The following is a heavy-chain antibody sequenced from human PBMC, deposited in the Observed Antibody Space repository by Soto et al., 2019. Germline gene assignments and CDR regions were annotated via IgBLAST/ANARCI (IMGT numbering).Heavy chain of an antibody. D-gene: IGHD3-3*01. J-gene: IGHJ4*02. CDR3: ARLSNPPNLDYDFWSSYPDY. CDR2: INPGDSDT. V-gene: IGHV5-51*01. CDR1: GYSFTSYW. Sequence: GESLKISCKGYGYSFTSYWIGWVRQMPGKGLEWMGIINPGDSDTRYSPSFQGQVTISADKSISTAYLQWSSLKASDTAMYYCARLSNPPNLDYDFWSSYPDYWGQGTLVTVSS.